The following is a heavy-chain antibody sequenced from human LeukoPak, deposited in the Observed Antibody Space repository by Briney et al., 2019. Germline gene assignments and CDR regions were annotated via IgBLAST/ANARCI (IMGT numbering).Heavy chain of an antibody. D-gene: IGHD1-26*01. CDR2: INRDGSST. CDR3: ARDLWGAGDC. Sequence: PGGSLILSCAASGFTFSSNWMHWVRQAPGKGLVWVSRINRDGSSTIYADSVKGRFTISRDNAKNTLYLQMNSLTAEDTAVYYCARDLWGAGDCWGQGTLVTVSS. J-gene: IGHJ4*02. V-gene: IGHV3-74*01. CDR1: GFTFSSNW.